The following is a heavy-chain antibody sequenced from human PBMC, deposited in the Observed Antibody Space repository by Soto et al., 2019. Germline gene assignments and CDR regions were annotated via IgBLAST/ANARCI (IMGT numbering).Heavy chain of an antibody. CDR1: GFTFSNAW. D-gene: IGHD3-22*01. CDR2: IKSKTDGGTT. Sequence: KAGGSLRLFCAASGFTFSNAWMSWVRQAPGKGLEWVGRIKSKTDGGTTDYAAPVKGRFTISRDDSKNTLYLQMNSLKTEDTAVYYCTTVRHYYDSSGYPYGMDVWGQGTTVNRLL. CDR3: TTVRHYYDSSGYPYGMDV. V-gene: IGHV3-15*01. J-gene: IGHJ6*02.